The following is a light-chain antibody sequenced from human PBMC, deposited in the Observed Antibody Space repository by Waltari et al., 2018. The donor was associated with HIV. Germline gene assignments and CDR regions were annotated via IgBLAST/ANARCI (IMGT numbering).Light chain of an antibody. CDR3: QQDYNLPWT. CDR2: AAS. V-gene: IGKV3D-7*01. Sequence: IVMTQSPATLSLSRGERATLSCRASQSVSSTYLSWYQQKPGQAPILLIYAASTRATGIPARFVGSGSGTDFTLTISSLQPEDFAVYYCQQDYNLPWTFGQGTKVEI. J-gene: IGKJ1*01. CDR1: QSVSSTY.